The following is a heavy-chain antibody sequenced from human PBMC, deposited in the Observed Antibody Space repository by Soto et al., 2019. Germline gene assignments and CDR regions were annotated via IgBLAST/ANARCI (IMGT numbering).Heavy chain of an antibody. D-gene: IGHD6-13*01. CDR2: INPNTGGT. J-gene: IGHJ4*02. V-gene: IGHV1-2*02. Sequence: RASVKVSCKASGYTFTGYYIHWVRQAPGQGLEWMGWINPNTGGTNYAQKFQGRVTMTRNTSISTAYMELSRLRSDDTALYYCARDTRISAAGTLDYWGPGTLVTVSS. CDR1: GYTFTGYY. CDR3: ARDTRISAAGTLDY.